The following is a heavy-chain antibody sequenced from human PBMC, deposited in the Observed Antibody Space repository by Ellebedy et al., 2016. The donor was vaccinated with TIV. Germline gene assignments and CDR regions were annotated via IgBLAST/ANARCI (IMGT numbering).Heavy chain of an antibody. CDR2: ISWDGGST. D-gene: IGHD3-22*01. CDR3: AKTYYYDSSGWDWFDP. Sequence: GESLKISCAASGFTFDDYTMHWVRQAPGKGLEWVSLISWDGGSTYYADSVKGRFTISRDNSKNTLYLQMNSLRAEDTAVYYCAKTYYYDSSGWDWFDPWGQGTLVTVSS. J-gene: IGHJ5*02. V-gene: IGHV3-43*01. CDR1: GFTFDDYT.